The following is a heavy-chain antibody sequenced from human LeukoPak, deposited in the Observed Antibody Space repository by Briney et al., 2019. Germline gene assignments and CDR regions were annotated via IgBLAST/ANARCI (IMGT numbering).Heavy chain of an antibody. J-gene: IGHJ4*02. CDR2: ISYDGSNK. D-gene: IGHD3-22*01. CDR1: GFTFSSYA. CDR3: VRPSEHGSSVYPSSPDY. V-gene: IGHV3-30-3*01. Sequence: GGSLRLSCAASGFTFSSYAMHWVRQAPGKGLEWVAVISYDGSNKYYADSVKGRFTISRDNAKNSLYLQMNSLRAEDTALYYCVRPSEHGSSVYPSSPDYWGQGTLVTVSS.